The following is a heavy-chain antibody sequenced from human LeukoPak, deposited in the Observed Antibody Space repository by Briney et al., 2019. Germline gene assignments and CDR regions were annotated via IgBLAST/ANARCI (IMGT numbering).Heavy chain of an antibody. Sequence: GGSLRLSCAASGFTFSSYAMSWVRQAPGKGLEWVSAISGSGGSTYYADSVKGRFTISRDNSKNTLYLQMNSLRAEDTAVYYCATYQGLSSDYYPDYWGQGTLVTVSS. J-gene: IGHJ4*02. CDR1: GFTFSSYA. CDR2: ISGSGGST. V-gene: IGHV3-23*01. CDR3: ATYQGLSSDYYPDY. D-gene: IGHD3-22*01.